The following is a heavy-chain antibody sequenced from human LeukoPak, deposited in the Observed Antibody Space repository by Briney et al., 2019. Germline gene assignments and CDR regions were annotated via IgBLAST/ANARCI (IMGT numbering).Heavy chain of an antibody. D-gene: IGHD6-19*01. CDR1: GFTFSNFG. CDR3: ARVSIGWYSFDY. V-gene: IGHV3-30*03. Sequence: GTSLRLSCAASGFTFSNFGMHWVRQAPGRGLEWVAVASYDGTDKYYGDSVKGRFTISRDNAKDTVYLQMNSLRAEDTAVYYCARVSIGWYSFDYWGQGTLVTVSS. J-gene: IGHJ4*02. CDR2: ASYDGTDK.